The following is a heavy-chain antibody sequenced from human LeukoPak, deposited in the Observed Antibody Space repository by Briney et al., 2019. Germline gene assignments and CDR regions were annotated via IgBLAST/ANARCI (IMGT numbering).Heavy chain of an antibody. D-gene: IGHD6-19*01. CDR2: INSDGSST. CDR1: GFTFSSYW. CDR3: ARDSRSGWYYYYYYYMDV. V-gene: IGHV3-74*01. Sequence: GSLRLSCAASGFTFSSYWMHWVRQAPGKGLVWVSRINSDGSSTSYADSVKGRFTISRDNAKNTLYLQMNSLRAEDTAVYYCARDSRSGWYYYYYYYMDVWGKGTTVTISS. J-gene: IGHJ6*03.